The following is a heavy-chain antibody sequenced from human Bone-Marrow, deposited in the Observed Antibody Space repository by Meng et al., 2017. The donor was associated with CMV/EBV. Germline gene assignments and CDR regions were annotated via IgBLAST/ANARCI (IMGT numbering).Heavy chain of an antibody. D-gene: IGHD1-26*01. V-gene: IGHV4-4*02. CDR1: GGAISGSDW. CDR3: ARRVVGSAFDY. J-gene: IGHJ4*02. Sequence: TGDVSGGAISGSDWWSWVRTPPGKGLEWIGQISHSGSTHYNPSLKSPVSISVDKSNNQFSLKMTSVTAADTAVYYCARRVVGSAFDYWGQGTLVTVSS. CDR2: ISHSGST.